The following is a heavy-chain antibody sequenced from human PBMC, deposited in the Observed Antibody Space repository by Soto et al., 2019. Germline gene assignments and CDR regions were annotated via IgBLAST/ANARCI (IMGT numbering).Heavy chain of an antibody. J-gene: IGHJ6*01. CDR3: AGEGRQQGQQTYFCFYCMGV. D-gene: IGHD3-3*01. CDR1: GYNFSTYG. V-gene: IGHV1-18*01. CDR2: ISGDSLNT. Sequence: QVHLVQSGAEVKKPGASVKVSCKASGYNFSTYGISWVRQAPGQGLGWMGLISGDSLNTKSAQKLQGRFTMSTAILGCTFFMVLAGLSSVDSAVYFCAGEGRQQGQQTYFCFYCMGVWGQGTRVIVSS.